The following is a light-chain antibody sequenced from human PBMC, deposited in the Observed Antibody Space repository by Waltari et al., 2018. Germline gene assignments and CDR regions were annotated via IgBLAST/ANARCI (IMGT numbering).Light chain of an antibody. V-gene: IGKV3-15*01. CDR2: GAS. Sequence: EIVMTQSPAILSASPGERATLSCRASQSVSTNLAWYQQKPGQAPRLLIYGASTRATGIPDRFSGSGSGTEFTLTISSLQSEDFVVYSCQQYNDWPRITFGQGTRLEI. J-gene: IGKJ5*01. CDR3: QQYNDWPRIT. CDR1: QSVSTN.